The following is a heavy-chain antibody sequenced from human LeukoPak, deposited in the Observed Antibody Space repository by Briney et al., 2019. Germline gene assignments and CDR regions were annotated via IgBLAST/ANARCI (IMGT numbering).Heavy chain of an antibody. V-gene: IGHV1-24*01. Sequence: ASVKVSCKVSGYTFTELSMHWVRQAPGKGLEWMGGFDPEDGETIYAQKFQGRVTMTEDTSTDTAYMELSSLRSECTAVYYCATLLYGLSSSWGQGTMVTVSS. CDR1: GYTFTELS. D-gene: IGHD6-13*01. CDR2: FDPEDGET. J-gene: IGHJ3*01. CDR3: ATLLYGLSSS.